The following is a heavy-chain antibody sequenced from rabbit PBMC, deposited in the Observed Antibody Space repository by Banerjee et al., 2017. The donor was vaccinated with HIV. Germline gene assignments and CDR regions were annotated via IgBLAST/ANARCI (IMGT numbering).Heavy chain of an antibody. J-gene: IGHJ4*01. V-gene: IGHV1S45*01. CDR1: GFSFSSSYW. CDR3: ARDLAGVVGWNLNL. Sequence: QEQLEESGGDLVKPEGSLTLTCTASGFSFSSSYWICWVRQAPGKGLEWIACIYAGSSGNTVYATWAKGRFTISKSSSTTVTLQMTSLTAADTATYFCARDLAGVVGWNLNLWGPGTLVTVS. D-gene: IGHD4-1*01. CDR2: IYAGSSGNT.